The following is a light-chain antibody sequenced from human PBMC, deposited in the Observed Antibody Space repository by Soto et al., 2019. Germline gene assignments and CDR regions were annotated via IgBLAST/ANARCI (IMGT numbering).Light chain of an antibody. CDR3: CSYAGSSTHYV. Sequence: QSALTQPASVSGSPGQSITISCTGTSSDVGSYNLVSWYQQHPGKAPKLMIYEGSKRPSGVSNRFSGSKSGNTASLTISGLQAEDEADYDCCSYAGSSTHYVFGTGTKVTVL. CDR1: SSDVGSYNL. CDR2: EGS. J-gene: IGLJ1*01. V-gene: IGLV2-23*01.